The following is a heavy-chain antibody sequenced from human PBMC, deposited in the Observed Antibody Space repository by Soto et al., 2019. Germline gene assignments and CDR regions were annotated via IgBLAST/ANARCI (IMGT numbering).Heavy chain of an antibody. CDR1: GGSISSYY. Sequence: SETLSLTCTVSGGSISSYYWSWIRQPPGKGLEWIGYIYYSGSTNYNPSLKSRVTISVDTSKNQFSLKLSSVTAADTAVYYCARLLYSSGWWDVDYWGQGTLVTVSS. V-gene: IGHV4-59*08. CDR3: ARLLYSSGWWDVDY. J-gene: IGHJ4*02. CDR2: IYYSGST. D-gene: IGHD6-19*01.